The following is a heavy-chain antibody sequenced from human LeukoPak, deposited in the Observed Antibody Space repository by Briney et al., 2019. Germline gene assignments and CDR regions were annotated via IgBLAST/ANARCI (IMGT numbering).Heavy chain of an antibody. V-gene: IGHV1-18*01. CDR2: ISAYNGNT. D-gene: IGHD6-19*01. J-gene: IGHJ4*02. Sequence: GASVKASCKASGYTFTSYGISWVRQAPGQGLEWMGWISAYNGNTNYAQKLQGRVTMTTDTSTSTAYMELRSLRSDDTAVYYCARDRGRPLYSSVDYWGQGTLVTASS. CDR3: ARDRGRPLYSSVDY. CDR1: GYTFTSYG.